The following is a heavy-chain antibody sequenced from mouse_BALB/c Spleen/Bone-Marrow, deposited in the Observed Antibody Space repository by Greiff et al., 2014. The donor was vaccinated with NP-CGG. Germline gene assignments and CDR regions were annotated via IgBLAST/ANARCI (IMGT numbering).Heavy chain of an antibody. CDR2: IYPGDGDT. D-gene: IGHD4-1*01. J-gene: IGHJ1*01. CDR3: ARPSWEGDWYFDA. V-gene: IGHV1-80*01. CDR1: GYAFSSYW. Sequence: QVHVKQSGAELVRPGSSVKISCKASGYAFSSYWMNWVKQRPGQGLEWIGQIYPGDGDTNYNGKFKGKATLTADKSSSTAYMQLSSLTSEDCGVYFYARPSWEGDWYFDAWGAGTTVTVSS.